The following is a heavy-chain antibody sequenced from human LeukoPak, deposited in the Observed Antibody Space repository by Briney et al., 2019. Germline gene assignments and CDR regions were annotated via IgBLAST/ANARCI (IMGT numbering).Heavy chain of an antibody. CDR3: ARPSADPYDLGYYFDY. CDR1: GFTFSRYW. J-gene: IGHJ4*02. Sequence: GGSLRLSCAASGFTFSRYWMYWVRQAPGKGLVWVSRINSDGSYTNYADSVKGRFTISRDNSKNTLYLQMNSLRAEDTAVYYCARPSADPYDLGYYFDYWGQGTLVTVSS. CDR2: INSDGSYT. D-gene: IGHD3-3*01. V-gene: IGHV3-74*01.